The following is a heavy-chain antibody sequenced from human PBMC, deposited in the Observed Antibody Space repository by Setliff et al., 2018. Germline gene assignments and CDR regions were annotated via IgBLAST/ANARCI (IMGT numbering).Heavy chain of an antibody. CDR1: GYTFTSYY. CDR2: INPSGGST. V-gene: IGHV1-46*01. CDR3: ARGGYYYDSSGPSPDHFDY. Sequence: ASVKVSCKASGYTFTSYYMHWVRQAPGQGLEWMGIINPSGGSTSYAQKFQGRVTMTRDTSTSTVYMELSSLRSEDTAVHYCARGGYYYDSSGPSPDHFDYWGQGTLVTVSS. J-gene: IGHJ4*02. D-gene: IGHD3-22*01.